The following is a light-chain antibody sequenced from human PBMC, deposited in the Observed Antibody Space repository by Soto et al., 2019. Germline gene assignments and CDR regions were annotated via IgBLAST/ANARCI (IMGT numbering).Light chain of an antibody. CDR1: QSVGGN. CDR2: ATS. CDR3: QQYNDWPNYT. J-gene: IGKJ2*01. Sequence: EIFMAQSPATLSVSPGERATLSCRASQSVGGNIAWYQQRPGQAPRLLIYATSTRATGIPARFSGRGSGTEFTLTISSLQSEDSAVYYCQQYNDWPNYTFGQGTKLEIK. V-gene: IGKV3-15*01.